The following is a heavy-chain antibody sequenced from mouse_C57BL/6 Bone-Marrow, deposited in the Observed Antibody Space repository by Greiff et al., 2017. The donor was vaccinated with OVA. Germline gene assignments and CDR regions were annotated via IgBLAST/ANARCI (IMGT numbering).Heavy chain of an antibody. V-gene: IGHV5-6*01. CDR2: ISSGGSYT. CDR1: GFTFSSYG. Sequence: EVKLMESGGDLVKPGGSLKLSCAASGFTFSSYGMSWVRQTPDKRLEWVATISSGGSYTYYPDSVKGRFTISRDNAKNTLYLQMSSLKSEDTAMYYCAGGNYRADWGQGTLVTVSA. J-gene: IGHJ3*01. CDR3: AGGNYRAD. D-gene: IGHD2-1*01.